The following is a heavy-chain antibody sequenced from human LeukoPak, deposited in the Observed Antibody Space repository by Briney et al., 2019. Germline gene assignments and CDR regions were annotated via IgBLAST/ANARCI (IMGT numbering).Heavy chain of an antibody. CDR3: ARGGRTERTFYWYFDL. D-gene: IGHD3-16*01. CDR1: GYIFSIYW. Sequence: GESLKISCKGSGYIFSIYWIGWVRQMPGKGLEWMGIIYPGDSDTRYSPSFQGQVTISADKSMSTAYLQWSSLKASDTAIYYCARGGRTERTFYWYFDLWGRGTLVTISS. J-gene: IGHJ2*01. CDR2: IYPGDSDT. V-gene: IGHV5-51*01.